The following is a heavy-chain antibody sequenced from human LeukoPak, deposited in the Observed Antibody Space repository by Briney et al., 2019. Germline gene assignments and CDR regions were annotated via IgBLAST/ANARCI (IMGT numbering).Heavy chain of an antibody. Sequence: PGGSLRLSCAASGFTFSDYYMSWIRQAPGKGLEWVSYISSSGSTIYYADSVKGRFTISRDNAKNSLYLQMNSLRAEDTAVYYCARLGIGSTDYYDSSGYGRYMDVWGKGTTVTISS. CDR2: ISSSGSTI. CDR1: GFTFSDYY. CDR3: ARLGIGSTDYYDSSGYGRYMDV. D-gene: IGHD3-22*01. V-gene: IGHV3-11*01. J-gene: IGHJ6*03.